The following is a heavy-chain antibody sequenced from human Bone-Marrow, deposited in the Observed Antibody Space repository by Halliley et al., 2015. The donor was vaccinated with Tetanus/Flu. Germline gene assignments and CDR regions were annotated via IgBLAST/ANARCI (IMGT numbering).Heavy chain of an antibody. CDR3: ARGHFWGSSRPPIDFDY. CDR2: ISSTSTYI. V-gene: IGHV3-11*05. J-gene: IGHJ4*02. D-gene: IGHD3-16*02. Sequence: ISSTSTYISYADSVKGRFSVSRENAKNSLYLQMNSLRVDDSAVYYCARGHFWGSSRPPIDFDYWGQGTLVTVSS.